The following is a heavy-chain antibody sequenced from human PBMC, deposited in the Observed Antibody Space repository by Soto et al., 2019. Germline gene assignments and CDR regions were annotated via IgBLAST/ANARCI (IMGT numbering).Heavy chain of an antibody. Sequence: QITLKESGPTLVRPTQTLTLTCTFSGFSLSTSGLGVGWIRQPPGKALELLARIYWNDDKRYSPSLKARLTITKDTYKNQVVLTMTNRDPVDTATYYCAHRPSGWYLFDYWGQGTLVTVSS. CDR1: GFSLSTSGLG. J-gene: IGHJ4*02. CDR3: AHRPSGWYLFDY. CDR2: IYWNDDK. V-gene: IGHV2-5*01. D-gene: IGHD6-19*01.